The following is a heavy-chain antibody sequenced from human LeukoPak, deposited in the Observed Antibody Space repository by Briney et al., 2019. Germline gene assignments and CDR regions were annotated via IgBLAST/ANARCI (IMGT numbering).Heavy chain of an antibody. Sequence: GGSLRLSCAASGFTFSSYSMNWVRQAPGKGLEWVSSISSSSSYIYYADSVKGRFTISRDNAKNSLYLQMNSLRAEDTAVYYCAKAGDYYGSGLSPDYFDYWGQGTLVTVSS. J-gene: IGHJ4*02. CDR1: GFTFSSYS. CDR2: ISSSSSYI. V-gene: IGHV3-21*01. CDR3: AKAGDYYGSGLSPDYFDY. D-gene: IGHD3-10*01.